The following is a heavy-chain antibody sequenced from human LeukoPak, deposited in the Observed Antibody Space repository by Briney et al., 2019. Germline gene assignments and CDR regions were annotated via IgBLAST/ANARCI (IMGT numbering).Heavy chain of an antibody. CDR1: GFTFSSYG. CDR2: IWYDGSNK. CDR3: ARDTGAYSSGWYYHYYGMDV. D-gene: IGHD6-19*01. J-gene: IGHJ6*02. V-gene: IGHV3-33*08. Sequence: PGGSLRLSCAASGFTFSSYGMHWVRQAPGKGLEWVAVIWYDGSNKYYADSVKGRFTISRDNSKNTLYLQMNSLRAEDTAVNYCARDTGAYSSGWYYHYYGMDVWGQGTTVTVSS.